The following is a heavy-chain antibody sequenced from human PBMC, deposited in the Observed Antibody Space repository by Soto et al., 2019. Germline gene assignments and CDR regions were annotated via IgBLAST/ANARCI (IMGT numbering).Heavy chain of an antibody. J-gene: IGHJ4*02. V-gene: IGHV3-23*01. Sequence: PGGSLRLSCAASGFTFSSYAMSWVRQAPGKGLEWVSAISGSGGSTYYADSVKGRFTISRDNSKNTLYLQMNGLRAEDTAVYYCAKSRASGPQYCSSTSCYWDNLYFDYWGQGTLVTVSS. D-gene: IGHD2-2*01. CDR1: GFTFSSYA. CDR2: ISGSGGST. CDR3: AKSRASGPQYCSSTSCYWDNLYFDY.